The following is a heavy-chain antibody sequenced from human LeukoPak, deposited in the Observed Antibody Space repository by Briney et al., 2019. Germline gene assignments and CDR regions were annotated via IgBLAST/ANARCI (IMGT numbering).Heavy chain of an antibody. V-gene: IGHV3-21*01. CDR3: ARDFTVDTAVVIKSAFDY. CDR1: GFTFSSYS. D-gene: IGHD5-18*01. CDR2: ISSSSSYI. J-gene: IGHJ4*02. Sequence: GGSLRLSCAASGFTFSSYSMNWVRQAPGKGLEWVSSISSSSSYIYYADSVKGRFTISRDNAKNSLYLQMNSLRAEDTAVYYCARDFTVDTAVVIKSAFDYWGQGTLVTVSP.